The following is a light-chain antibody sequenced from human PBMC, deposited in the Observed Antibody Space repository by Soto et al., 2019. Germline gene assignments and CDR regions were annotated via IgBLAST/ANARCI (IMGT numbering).Light chain of an antibody. CDR2: EVR. J-gene: IGLJ1*01. CDR3: ASYRSSSDLGV. CDR1: TSDVGGYDY. V-gene: IGLV2-14*01. Sequence: QSALTQPGSVSGSPGQSITIPCTGTTSDVGGYDYVSWYQHHAGKAPKLLLFEVRNRPSGVSTRFSGSKSGNTASLTISGLQAEDEADYYCASYRSSSDLGVFGTGTKLTVL.